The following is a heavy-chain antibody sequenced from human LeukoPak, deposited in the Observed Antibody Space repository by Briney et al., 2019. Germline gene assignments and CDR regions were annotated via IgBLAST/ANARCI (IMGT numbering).Heavy chain of an antibody. CDR2: VKKDASEM. J-gene: IGHJ4*02. Sequence: GGSLRLSCAASRFTFSNNWMTWVRQAPGEGLEWVASVKKDASEMYYVDSVKGRFTISRDNAKNSLYLQMSSLRVEDTAVYYCARGPPYGSRSDFFDYWGQGTLVTVSA. D-gene: IGHD3-10*01. V-gene: IGHV3-7*01. CDR1: RFTFSNNW. CDR3: ARGPPYGSRSDFFDY.